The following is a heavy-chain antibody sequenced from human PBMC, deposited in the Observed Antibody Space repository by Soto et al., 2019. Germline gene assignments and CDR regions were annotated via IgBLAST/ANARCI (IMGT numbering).Heavy chain of an antibody. CDR2: TYYRSKWYT. D-gene: IGHD6-13*01. V-gene: IGHV6-1*01. CDR1: GDSVSNNTVV. Sequence: PSQTLSLTCAISGDSVSNNTVVWNWIRQSPSRGLEWLGRTYYRSKWYTDYAVSVESRATINEDTSRNHFSLQLKSITPEDAAVYFCARGWQLDYWGQGTVVTVSS. J-gene: IGHJ4*01. CDR3: ARGWQLDY.